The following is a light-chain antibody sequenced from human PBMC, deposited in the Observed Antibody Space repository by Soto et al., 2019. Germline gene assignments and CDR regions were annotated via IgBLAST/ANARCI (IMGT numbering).Light chain of an antibody. J-gene: IGLJ1*01. V-gene: IGLV2-11*01. Sequence: QSVLTQPRSVSGSPGQSVTVSCTGTSSDVGAYNYVSWYQQHPGEAPKLMIYDVSKRPSGVPDRFSGSKSGNTASLTISGLQADDEADYYCCSYAGIYVFGTGTRSPS. CDR2: DVS. CDR3: CSYAGIYV. CDR1: SSDVGAYNY.